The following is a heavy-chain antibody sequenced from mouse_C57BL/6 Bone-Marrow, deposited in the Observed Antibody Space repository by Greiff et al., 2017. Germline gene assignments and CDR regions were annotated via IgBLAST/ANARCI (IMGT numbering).Heavy chain of an antibody. CDR3: ARGVYDYDGGGFDY. V-gene: IGHV5-12*01. Sequence: EVKLVESGGGLVQPGGSLKLSCAASGFTFSDYYMYWVRHTPEKRLEWVAYISNGGGSTYYPDTVKGRFTISRDNAKNTLYRQMSRLKSEDTAMYYCARGVYDYDGGGFDYWGQGTTRTVSS. J-gene: IGHJ2*01. CDR1: GFTFSDYY. D-gene: IGHD2-4*01. CDR2: ISNGGGST.